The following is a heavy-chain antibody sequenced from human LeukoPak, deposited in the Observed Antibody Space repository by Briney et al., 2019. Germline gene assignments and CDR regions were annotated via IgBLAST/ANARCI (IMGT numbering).Heavy chain of an antibody. V-gene: IGHV4-39*07. CDR1: GGSISSSSYY. D-gene: IGHD5-12*01. CDR3: ARGGEIVALDY. Sequence: PSETLSLTCTVSGGSISSSSYYWGWIRQPPGKGLEWIGSIYYSGSTYYNPSLKSRVTISVDTSKNQFSLKLSSVTAADTAVYYCARGGEIVALDYWGQGTLVTVSS. J-gene: IGHJ4*02. CDR2: IYYSGST.